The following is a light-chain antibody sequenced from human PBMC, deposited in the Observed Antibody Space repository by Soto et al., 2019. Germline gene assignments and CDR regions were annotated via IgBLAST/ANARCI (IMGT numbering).Light chain of an antibody. Sequence: QSVLTQPASVSGSPGQSITISCTGTSSDVGRYDYVSWYQQHPGKAPKLMIYEVSNRPSGVSNRFSGSKSGNTASLTISGLQAEDGTNYYCSSFTSTSTLVFGTGTKVTVL. J-gene: IGLJ1*01. CDR1: SSDVGRYDY. CDR2: EVS. V-gene: IGLV2-14*01. CDR3: SSFTSTSTLV.